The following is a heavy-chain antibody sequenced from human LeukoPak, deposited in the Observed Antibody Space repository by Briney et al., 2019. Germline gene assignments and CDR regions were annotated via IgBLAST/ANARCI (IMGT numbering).Heavy chain of an antibody. CDR1: GHHFCNLH. CDR3: AGVDNVGAITN. D-gene: IGHD1-26*01. V-gene: IGHV4-59*07. Sequence: DTLPLTCSLSGHHFCNLHGRWPRPPGGERGEWIGYIYYSGSTNYTPSLKSRVTISVDTSKNQFSLKLSSVTAADTAVYYCAGVDNVGAITNWGQGTLVTVSS. J-gene: IGHJ4*02. CDR2: IYYSGST.